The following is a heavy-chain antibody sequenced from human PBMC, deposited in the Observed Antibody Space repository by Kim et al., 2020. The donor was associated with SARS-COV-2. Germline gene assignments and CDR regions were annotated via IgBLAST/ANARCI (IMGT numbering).Heavy chain of an antibody. CDR3: ARVHYFGSGFDY. V-gene: IGHV3-74*01. J-gene: IGHJ4*02. D-gene: IGHD3-10*01. Sequence: SYAEPGKGPFNISRDNAKNTLYLQMTSLRAEDTAVYYCARVHYFGSGFDYWGQGTLVTVSS.